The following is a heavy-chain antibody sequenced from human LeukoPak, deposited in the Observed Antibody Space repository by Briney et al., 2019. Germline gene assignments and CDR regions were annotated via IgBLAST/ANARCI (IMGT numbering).Heavy chain of an antibody. CDR2: ISSRSNYI. CDR1: GFTFSSYN. J-gene: IGHJ2*01. V-gene: IGHV3-21*01. D-gene: IGHD7-27*01. Sequence: GGSLRLSCAASGFTFSSYNMNWVRQAPGKGLEWVSSISSRSNYIYLADSLKGRFTISRDNAKNSLYLQMNSLRAEDTAMYYCARTTNWGYWYFDLWGRGTLVTVSS. CDR3: ARTTNWGYWYFDL.